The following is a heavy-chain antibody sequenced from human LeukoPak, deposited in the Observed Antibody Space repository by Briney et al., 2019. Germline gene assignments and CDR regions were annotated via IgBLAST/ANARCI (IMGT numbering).Heavy chain of an antibody. J-gene: IGHJ6*03. CDR2: INNDGSNT. V-gene: IGHV3-74*01. CDR3: ARVARGDYYYYYMDV. Sequence: GGSLRLSCAASGFTFSSYGMHWVRQAPGKGLVWVSRINNDGSNTSYADSVQGRFTISRDNAKNTLYLQMNSLRAEDTALYYCARVARGDYYYYYMDVWGKGTTVTVSS. D-gene: IGHD3-10*01. CDR1: GFTFSSYG.